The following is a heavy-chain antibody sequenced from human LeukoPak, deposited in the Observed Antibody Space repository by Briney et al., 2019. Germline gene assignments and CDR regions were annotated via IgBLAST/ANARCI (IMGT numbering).Heavy chain of an antibody. Sequence: GGSLRLSCAASGFTFSSYWMSWVRQAPGKGLEWVANIKQDGSEKYYVDSVKGRFTISRDNAKNSLYLQMNSLRAEDTAVYYCARGPPGIAVAGTNIDYWGQGTLVTVSS. V-gene: IGHV3-7*01. CDR3: ARGPPGIAVAGTNIDY. CDR2: IKQDGSEK. CDR1: GFTFSSYW. D-gene: IGHD6-19*01. J-gene: IGHJ4*02.